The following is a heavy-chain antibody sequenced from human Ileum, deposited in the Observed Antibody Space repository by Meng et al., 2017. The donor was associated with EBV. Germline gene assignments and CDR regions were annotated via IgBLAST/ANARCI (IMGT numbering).Heavy chain of an antibody. D-gene: IGHD1-14*01. CDR3: ASHHHPPGVDY. CDR1: GGSVSSSSYS. V-gene: IGHV4-39*01. CDR2: VVYSGTT. Sequence: RQLPQSGAGVVLPSPPLPTVSTVAGGSVSSSSYSCCCLRQPPGERLELIESVVYSGTTYYTSPLKRRVTISEDTSKNQLSLKLGSVTAADAAVYYGASHHHPPGVDYWGQGTLVTVSS. J-gene: IGHJ4*02.